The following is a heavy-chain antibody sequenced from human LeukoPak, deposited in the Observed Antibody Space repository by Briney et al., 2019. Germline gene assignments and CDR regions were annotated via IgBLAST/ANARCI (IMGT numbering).Heavy chain of an antibody. CDR2: ISYDGTYE. V-gene: IGHV3-30*04. Sequence: GGSLRLSCAASGFSFSSHAMHWVRQAPGKGLEWVALISYDGTYEDYPDSVKGRFSISRDNSKSTMSLQMNSLRLEDTAVYYCVGEVGPRDFGNWGQGTLVSVS. J-gene: IGHJ4*02. CDR3: VGEVGPRDFGN. D-gene: IGHD1-26*01. CDR1: GFSFSSHA.